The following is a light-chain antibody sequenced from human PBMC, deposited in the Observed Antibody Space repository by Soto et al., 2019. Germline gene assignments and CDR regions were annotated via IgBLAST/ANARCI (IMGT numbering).Light chain of an antibody. CDR3: QSYDSSLSGWV. Sequence: QSVLTQPPSVSGAPGQRVTISCTGSSSNIGAGYDVHWYQQLPGTAPKLLIYGNSNRPSGVPDRFSGSKSGTSASLAITGHRADHEADYYCQSYDSSLSGWVFGGGTKLTV. V-gene: IGLV1-40*01. J-gene: IGLJ3*02. CDR1: SSNIGAGYD. CDR2: GNS.